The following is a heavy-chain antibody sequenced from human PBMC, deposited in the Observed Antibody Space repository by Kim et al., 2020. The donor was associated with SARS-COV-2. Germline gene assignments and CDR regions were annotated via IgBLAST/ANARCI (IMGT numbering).Heavy chain of an antibody. D-gene: IGHD2-15*01. Sequence: SETLSLTCTVSGGSISSSSYYWGWIRQPPGKGLEWIGSIYYSGSTYYNPSLKSRVTISVDTSKNQFSLKLSSVTAADTAVYYCARQGDPDCSGGSCYSSFLPQTEGGWFDPWGQGTLVTVSS. CDR1: GGSISSSSYY. CDR3: ARQGDPDCSGGSCYSSFLPQTEGGWFDP. J-gene: IGHJ5*02. V-gene: IGHV4-39*01. CDR2: IYYSGST.